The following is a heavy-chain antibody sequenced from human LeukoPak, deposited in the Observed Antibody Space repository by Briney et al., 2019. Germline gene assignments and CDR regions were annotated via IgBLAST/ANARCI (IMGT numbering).Heavy chain of an antibody. V-gene: IGHV3-23*01. J-gene: IGHJ4*02. D-gene: IGHD2-15*01. CDR1: GFTFTSYA. Sequence: GGSLRLSCAASGFTFTSYAMSWVRQAPGKGLECVSGISGSGGSTYYADSVKGRFTISRDNSKNTLYLQLNSLRAEDTAVYYCAKSSCSGGSCYSDYWGQGTLVTVSS. CDR2: ISGSGGST. CDR3: AKSSCSGGSCYSDY.